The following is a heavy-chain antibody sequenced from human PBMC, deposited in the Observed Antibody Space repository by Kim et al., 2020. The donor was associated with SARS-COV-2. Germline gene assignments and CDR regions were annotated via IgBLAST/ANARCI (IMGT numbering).Heavy chain of an antibody. D-gene: IGHD3-10*01. V-gene: IGHV1-3*04. CDR1: GYTFTSYA. CDR3: ARKEFGESFPFDY. CDR2: INTGNANT. Sequence: ASVKVSCKASGYTFTSYAMHWVRQAPGQRLEWMGWINTGNANTKYSQKFQGRVTTTRDTSASTAYMELSSLTSEDTAVYYCARKEFGESFPFDYWGQGTL. J-gene: IGHJ4*02.